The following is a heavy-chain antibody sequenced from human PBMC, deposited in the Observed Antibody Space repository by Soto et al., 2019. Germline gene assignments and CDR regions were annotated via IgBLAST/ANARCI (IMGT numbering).Heavy chain of an antibody. V-gene: IGHV3-23*01. Sequence: EVQLLESGEPGGSLRLSCVASGFTFSTYAMTWVRQAPRRGLEWVSSITGSGVGTSYADSVGGRFTISRDNSKNKLYLQMNSLRAEDTAVYYCSRDPNGDYIGAFDFWGQGTMVPVSS. CDR1: GFTFSTYA. J-gene: IGHJ3*01. D-gene: IGHD4-17*01. CDR2: ITGSGVGT. CDR3: SRDPNGDYIGAFDF.